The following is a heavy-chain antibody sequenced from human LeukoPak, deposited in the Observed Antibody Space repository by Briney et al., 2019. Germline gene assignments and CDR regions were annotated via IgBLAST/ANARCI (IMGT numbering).Heavy chain of an antibody. J-gene: IGHJ4*02. CDR1: RGTFSSYA. Sequence: ASVKVSCRASRGTFSSYAISWVRQAPGQGLEWMGGIIPIFGTANSAQKFQGRVTITADESTSTAYMELSSVRSEDTAVYYCARDAGIVATANWGPGTLVTVAS. V-gene: IGHV1-69*13. CDR3: ARDAGIVATAN. CDR2: IIPIFGTA. D-gene: IGHD5-12*01.